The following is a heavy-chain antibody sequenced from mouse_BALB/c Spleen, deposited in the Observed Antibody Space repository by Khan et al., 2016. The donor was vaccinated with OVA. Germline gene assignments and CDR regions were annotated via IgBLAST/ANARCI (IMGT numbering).Heavy chain of an antibody. V-gene: IGHV1S56*01. D-gene: IGHD2-4*01. CDR2: IYPGNVNT. CDR1: GYASTTYY. J-gene: IGHJ4*01. CDR3: ARDDYFVGDAMDY. Sequence: QIQLVQSDPELVKPGASVRISCEASGYASTTYYIHWVKQRPGQGLEWIGWIYPGNVNTKYNEKFKGKATLTADNSSSTVYIQLISLTSEDSAVYCCARDDYFVGDAMDYWGQGTSVTVSS.